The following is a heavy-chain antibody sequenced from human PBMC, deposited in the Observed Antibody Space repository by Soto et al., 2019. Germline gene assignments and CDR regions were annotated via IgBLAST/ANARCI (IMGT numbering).Heavy chain of an antibody. Sequence: QVQLVQSGAEVKKPGASVKVSCKASGYTFTNYAMHWVRQAPGQRLEWMGWINAGNGNTKYSQKFRGRVSITRDTSASTVYMELSSLRYADTAVYFCARGPLLWGDVWGQGTTVTVSS. D-gene: IGHD3-10*01. CDR1: GYTFTNYA. J-gene: IGHJ6*02. CDR3: ARGPLLWGDV. CDR2: INAGNGNT. V-gene: IGHV1-3*01.